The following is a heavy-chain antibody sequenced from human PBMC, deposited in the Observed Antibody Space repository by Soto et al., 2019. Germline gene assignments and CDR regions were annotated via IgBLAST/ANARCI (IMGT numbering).Heavy chain of an antibody. CDR3: ARDNYGPHDY. V-gene: IGHV1-2*02. J-gene: IGHJ4*02. CDR2: VDPKSGGT. CDR1: GYTFTDYY. Sequence: QVQLVQSGAEVKKPGASVKVSCKPSGYTFTDYYIHWVRQAPGQGLEWMGWVDPKSGGTRSTQELHGRVTMTRDTSTSTVYMEMSSMRSDDTAVYYCARDNYGPHDYWGQGTLVTVSS. D-gene: IGHD3-16*01.